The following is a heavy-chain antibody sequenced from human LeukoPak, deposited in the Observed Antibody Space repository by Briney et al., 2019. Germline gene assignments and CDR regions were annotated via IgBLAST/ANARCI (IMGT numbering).Heavy chain of an antibody. J-gene: IGHJ4*02. CDR2: INYRGTT. CDR1: GGAIINDNFY. CDR3: ARLSDH. V-gene: IGHV4-39*02. Sequence: SETLSLTCTVSGGAIINDNFYWGWVRQPPGRGLEWIVSINYRGTTYYNPSLASRVTISVDTSKTHLSLRLSSVNAGDTAVYYCARLSDHWGQGTLVTVSP.